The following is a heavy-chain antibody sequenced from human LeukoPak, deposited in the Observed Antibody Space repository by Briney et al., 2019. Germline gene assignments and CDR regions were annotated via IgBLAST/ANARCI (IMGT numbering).Heavy chain of an antibody. J-gene: IGHJ5*02. CDR2: ISSSGTTI. V-gene: IGHV3-48*03. D-gene: IGHD3-3*01. Sequence: PGGSLRLSCAASGFTFSSYEMNWVRQAPGKGLEWVSYISSSGTTIYYADSVKGRFTISRDNAKNSLYLQMNSLRAEDTAVYYCARDHEFWSGYSKYNWFDPWGQGTLVTVSS. CDR1: GFTFSSYE. CDR3: ARDHEFWSGYSKYNWFDP.